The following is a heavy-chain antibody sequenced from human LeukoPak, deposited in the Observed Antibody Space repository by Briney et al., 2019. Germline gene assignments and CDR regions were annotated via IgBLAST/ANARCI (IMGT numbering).Heavy chain of an antibody. CDR2: ISGSGGST. J-gene: IGHJ4*02. CDR3: AKGTGYSSGWYYFDY. CDR1: GFTFSSYA. D-gene: IGHD6-19*01. V-gene: IGHV3-23*01. Sequence: GGSPRLSCAASGFTFSSYAMSWVRQAPGKGLEWVSAISGSGGSTYYADSVKGRFTISRDNSKNTLYLQMNSLRAEDTAVYYCAKGTGYSSGWYYFDYWGQGTLVTVSS.